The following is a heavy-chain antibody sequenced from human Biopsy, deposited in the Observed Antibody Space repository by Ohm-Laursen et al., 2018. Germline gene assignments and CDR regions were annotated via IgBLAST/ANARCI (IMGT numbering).Heavy chain of an antibody. V-gene: IGHV1-69*01. CDR3: AREKPFGASWGY. CDR1: GGTFTNYA. J-gene: IGHJ4*02. D-gene: IGHD6-13*01. Sequence: SSVKVSCKVSGGTFTNYAISWVRQAPGQGLEWMGGIIPIFGTANYAQKFQGRVTITADESTSTAYMELSSLRSDDTAVYYCAREKPFGASWGYWGQGTLVTVSS. CDR2: IIPIFGTA.